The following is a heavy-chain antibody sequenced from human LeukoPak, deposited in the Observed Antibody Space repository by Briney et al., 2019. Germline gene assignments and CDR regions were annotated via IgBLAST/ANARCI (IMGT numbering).Heavy chain of an antibody. V-gene: IGHV3-15*01. CDR1: GFTFSNAW. J-gene: IGHJ4*02. D-gene: IGHD3-10*01. CDR3: TTHGYYGSGSYFDPDY. CDR2: IKSKTDGGTK. Sequence: GGSLRLSCAASGFTFSNAWMSWVRQAPGKGLEWVGRIKSKTDGGTKDYAANVKGTFTISRDDPKNTLYLQMNSLKTEDTAVYYCTTHGYYGSGSYFDPDYWGQGTLVTVSS.